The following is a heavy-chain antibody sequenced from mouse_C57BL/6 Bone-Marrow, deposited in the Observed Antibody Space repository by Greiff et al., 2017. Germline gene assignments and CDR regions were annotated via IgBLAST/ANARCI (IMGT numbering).Heavy chain of an antibody. CDR1: GYTFTSYW. D-gene: IGHD2-4*01. CDR3: ARGDYGPFAY. Sequence: VQLQQPGAELVKPGASVKLSCKASGYTFTSYWMHWVKQRPGQGLEWIGMIHPKSGSTNYNEKFKGKATLTADKSSSTAYMQLSSLTSEDSAVYYCARGDYGPFAYWGQGPLVTVSA. J-gene: IGHJ3*01. CDR2: IHPKSGST. V-gene: IGHV1-64*01.